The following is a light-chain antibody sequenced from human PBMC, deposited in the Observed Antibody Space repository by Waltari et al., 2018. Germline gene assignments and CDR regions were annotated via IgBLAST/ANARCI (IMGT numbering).Light chain of an antibody. CDR3: QQYGTSSLS. CDR1: QSLSNNY. Sequence: IVLTQSPGTLSLSPGERAPLSCRASQSLSNNYLAWYQQKPGQAPRLLIYHASSRTTGIPDRFGGSGSGTDFTLSISRVEPEDFAVYYCQQYGTSSLSFGGGTKVEIK. V-gene: IGKV3-20*01. CDR2: HAS. J-gene: IGKJ4*01.